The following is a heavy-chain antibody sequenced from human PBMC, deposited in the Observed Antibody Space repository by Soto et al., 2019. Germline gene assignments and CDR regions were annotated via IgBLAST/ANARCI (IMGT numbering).Heavy chain of an antibody. CDR2: ISSSSSTI. D-gene: IGHD3-22*01. Sequence: GGSLRLSCAASGFTFSSYSMNWVRQVPGKGLEWVSYISSSSSTIYYADSVKGRFTISRDNAKNSLYLQMNSLRDEDTAVYYCARDPSLYDSRTLNHFDYWGQGTLVTVSS. CDR1: GFTFSSYS. CDR3: ARDPSLYDSRTLNHFDY. J-gene: IGHJ4*02. V-gene: IGHV3-48*02.